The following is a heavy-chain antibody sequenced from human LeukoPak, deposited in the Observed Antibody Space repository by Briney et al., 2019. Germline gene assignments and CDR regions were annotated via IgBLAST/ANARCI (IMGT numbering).Heavy chain of an antibody. CDR1: GFTFRSYS. CDR3: ARGHGTFDY. D-gene: IGHD1-26*01. V-gene: IGHV3-48*01. CDR2: ISSSSTTL. Sequence: GGSLRLSCAASGFTFRSYSMNWVRQAPGKGLGWISYISSSSTTLYYADSVKGRFTISRDNAKNSLYLQMNSLRAEDTAVYYCARGHGTFDYWGQGTLVTVSS. J-gene: IGHJ4*02.